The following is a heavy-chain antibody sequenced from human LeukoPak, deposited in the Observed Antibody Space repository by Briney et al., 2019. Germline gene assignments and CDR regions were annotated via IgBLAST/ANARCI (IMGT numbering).Heavy chain of an antibody. CDR2: IKSKTDGGTT. J-gene: IGHJ4*02. CDR3: TTEPTDVLRYS. V-gene: IGHV3-15*01. Sequence: PGGSLRLSCAASGFTFSSYWMSWVRQAPGKGLEWVGRIKSKTDGGTTDYAAPVKGRFTISRDDSKNTLYLQMNSLKTEDTAVYYCTTEPTDVLRYSWGQGTLVTVSS. D-gene: IGHD2-8*01. CDR1: GFTFSSYW.